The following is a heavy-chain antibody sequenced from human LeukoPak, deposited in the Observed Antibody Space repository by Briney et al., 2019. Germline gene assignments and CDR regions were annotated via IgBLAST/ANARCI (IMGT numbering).Heavy chain of an antibody. CDR2: INHSGST. D-gene: IGHD3-3*01. V-gene: IGHV4-34*01. CDR3: ARERRDTDYDFWSGYYRTAFVDY. Sequence: PSETLSLTCAVYGGSFSGYYWSWIRQPPGKGLEWIGEINHSGSTNYNPSLKSRVTMSVDTSKNQFSLKLSSVTAADTAVYYCARERRDTDYDFWSGYYRTAFVDYWGQGTLVTVSS. CDR1: GGSFSGYY. J-gene: IGHJ4*02.